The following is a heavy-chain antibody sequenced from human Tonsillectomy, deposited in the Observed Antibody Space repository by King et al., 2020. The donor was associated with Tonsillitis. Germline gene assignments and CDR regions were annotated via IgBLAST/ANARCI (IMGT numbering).Heavy chain of an antibody. Sequence: VQLVESGAEVKKPGESLRISCRGFGYSFTNYWITWVRQMPGKGLEWMGKIDPTNSYTDYSPSFQGHVTISADKSISTAYLHWSSLKASDIAMFYCVRHPHITMDRASSDWFDLWGQGTLVTVSS. V-gene: IGHV5-10-1*03. CDR1: GYSFTNYW. CDR2: IDPTNSYT. D-gene: IGHD3-10*01. J-gene: IGHJ5*02. CDR3: VRHPHITMDRASSDWFDL.